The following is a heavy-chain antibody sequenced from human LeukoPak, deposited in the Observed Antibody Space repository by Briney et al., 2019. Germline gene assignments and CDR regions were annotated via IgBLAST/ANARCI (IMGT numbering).Heavy chain of an antibody. CDR3: AKGLFSAYDKYLDS. D-gene: IGHD5-12*01. J-gene: IGHJ4*02. V-gene: IGHV3-21*04. CDR1: GFAFESFT. CDR2: ISDTGRDI. Sequence: GGSLRLSCAGSGFAFESFTMTWVRQAPGKGLEWVSLISDTGRDINYADTVRGRFTISRDNTKNSLFLQMDSLRVEDTAIYYCAKGLFSAYDKYLDSWGQGTLVTVSS.